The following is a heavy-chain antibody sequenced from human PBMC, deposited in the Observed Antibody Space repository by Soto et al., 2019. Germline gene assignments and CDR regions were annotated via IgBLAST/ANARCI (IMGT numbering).Heavy chain of an antibody. D-gene: IGHD6-13*01. Sequence: SETLSLTCTVSGGSISSYYWSWIRQPPGKGLEWIGYIYYSGSTNYNPSLKSRVTISVDTSKNQFSLKLSSVTAADTAEYYCARRGSSSWGDAFDIWGQGTMVTVSS. CDR2: IYYSGST. J-gene: IGHJ3*02. CDR3: ARRGSSSWGDAFDI. CDR1: GGSISSYY. V-gene: IGHV4-59*08.